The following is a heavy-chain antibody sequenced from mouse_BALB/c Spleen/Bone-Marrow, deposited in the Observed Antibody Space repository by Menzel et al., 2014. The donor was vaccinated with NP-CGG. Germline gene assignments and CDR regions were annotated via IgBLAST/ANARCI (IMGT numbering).Heavy chain of an antibody. CDR2: IRNKANGYTT. V-gene: IGHV7-3*02. CDR3: ARDKGRVFFDY. Sequence: EVKLRESGGGLVQPGGSLRLSCATSGFTFTDYYMNWVRQPPGKALEWLGFIRNKANGYTTEYSASVKSRFTISRDNSQNILYLQMNTLRVDDSATYYCARDKGRVFFDYWGQGTTLTVSS. J-gene: IGHJ2*01. CDR1: GFTFTDYY.